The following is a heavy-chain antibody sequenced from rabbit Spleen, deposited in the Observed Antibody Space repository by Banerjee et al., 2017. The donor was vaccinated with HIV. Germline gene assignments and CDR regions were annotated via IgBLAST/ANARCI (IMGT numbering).Heavy chain of an antibody. J-gene: IGHJ4*01. V-gene: IGHV1S45*01. CDR3: ARDLVGVIGWNFYL. D-gene: IGHD1-1*01. CDR1: GVSFSDKDV. CDR2: INIVTGKA. Sequence: EQLEESGGGLVKPEGSLTLTCKASGVSFSDKDVMCWVRQAPGKGLEWIACINIVTGKAVYATWAKGRFTISRTSSTTVTLRMTSLTAADRATYFCARDLVGVIGWNFYLWGPGTLVTVS.